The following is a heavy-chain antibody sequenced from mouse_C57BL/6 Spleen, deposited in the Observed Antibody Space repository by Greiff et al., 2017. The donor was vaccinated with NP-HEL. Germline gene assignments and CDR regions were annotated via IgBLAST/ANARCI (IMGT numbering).Heavy chain of an antibody. CDR1: GYTFTSYW. Sequence: VQLQQSGAELVRPGSSVKLSCKASGYTFTSYWMDWVKQRPGQGLEWIGNIYPSDSETHYNQKFKDKATLTVDKSSSTAYMQLSSLTSEDSAVYYCAREGGSNGYAMDYWGQGTSVTVSS. CDR2: IYPSDSET. CDR3: AREGGSNGYAMDY. D-gene: IGHD2-5*01. J-gene: IGHJ4*01. V-gene: IGHV1-61*01.